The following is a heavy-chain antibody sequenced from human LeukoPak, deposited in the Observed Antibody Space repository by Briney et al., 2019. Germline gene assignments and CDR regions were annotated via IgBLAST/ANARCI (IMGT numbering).Heavy chain of an antibody. CDR1: GITLNRYW. D-gene: IGHD3-10*01. J-gene: IGHJ4*02. CDR2: INQDGSAK. V-gene: IGHV3-7*01. Sequence: GSLRLSCASSGITLNRYWMSWVRQAPGKGLEWVAQINQDGSAKYYVDSMEGRFTVSRDNAKKSLYLQMNSLRAEDTAVYYCATHPGDYWFGYLQLWGQGTLVTVSS. CDR3: ATHPGDYWFGYLQL.